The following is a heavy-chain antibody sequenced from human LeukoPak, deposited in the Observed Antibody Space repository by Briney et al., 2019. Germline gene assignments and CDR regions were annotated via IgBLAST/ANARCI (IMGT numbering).Heavy chain of an antibody. CDR2: IYPSDSDT. CDR1: GYIFTTYW. J-gene: IGHJ4*02. V-gene: IGHV5-51*01. Sequence: GESLKISCKGSGYIFTTYWIAWVRQTPGKGLEWMGMIYPSDSDTKYSPSFEGQVTISADKSINTAYLQWSSLKASDTAMYSCASHETSGTDYWGEGTLVTVSS. CDR3: ASHETSGTDY. D-gene: IGHD1-1*01.